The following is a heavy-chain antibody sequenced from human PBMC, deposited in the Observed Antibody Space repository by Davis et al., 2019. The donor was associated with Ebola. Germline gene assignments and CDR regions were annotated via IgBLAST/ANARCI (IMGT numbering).Heavy chain of an antibody. CDR2: IKSQTDGETT. Sequence: PGGSLRLSCAASGFTFTNAWMNWVRQAPGKGLEWVGRIKSQTDGETTDYAAPVKGRFTISSDASKNTLYLQMSSLKTEDTAVYYCYTHQDQLVFSSDSYDYYNMDVWGKGTTVTVSS. V-gene: IGHV3-15*01. CDR3: YTHQDQLVFSSDSYDYYNMDV. J-gene: IGHJ6*03. D-gene: IGHD2-2*01. CDR1: GFTFTNAW.